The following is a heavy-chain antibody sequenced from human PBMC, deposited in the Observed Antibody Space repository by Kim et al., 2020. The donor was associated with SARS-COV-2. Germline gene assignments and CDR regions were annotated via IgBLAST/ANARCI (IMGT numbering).Heavy chain of an antibody. CDR3: AKGFLWFCGYGMDV. V-gene: IGHV3-23*01. J-gene: IGHJ6*02. D-gene: IGHD3-10*01. Sequence: ADSVKVRFTISRDNSKNTLYLQMNSLRAEDTAVYYCAKGFLWFCGYGMDVWGQGTTVTVSS.